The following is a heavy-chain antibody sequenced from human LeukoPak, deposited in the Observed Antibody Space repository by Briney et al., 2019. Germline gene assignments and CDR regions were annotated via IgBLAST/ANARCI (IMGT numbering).Heavy chain of an antibody. CDR3: AKRGVVIRVDLVGFHKEAYYFDS. Sequence: GSLRFYCAASAFTFGSDAMSRVRQAPGKGVEWVSTINGSGGSTHDADSLKGRLTICRDNPKNTLYLQMHRLRAADTAVYLCAKRGVVIRVDLVGFHKEAYYFDSWGQGTLVTVSS. CDR2: INGSGGST. V-gene: IGHV3-23*01. D-gene: IGHD3-10*01. J-gene: IGHJ4*02. CDR1: AFTFGSDA.